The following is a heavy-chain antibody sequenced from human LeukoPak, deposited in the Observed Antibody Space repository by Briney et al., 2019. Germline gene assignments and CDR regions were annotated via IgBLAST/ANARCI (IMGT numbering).Heavy chain of an antibody. Sequence: SVKVSCKASGGTFSSYAISWVRQAPGQGLEWMGRIIPILGIANYAQKFQGRVTINADKSTSTAYLELSSLRSEDTAVYYCARTYYDSSGYYYVYYYGMDVWGQGTTVTVS. J-gene: IGHJ6*02. CDR1: GGTFSSYA. CDR3: ARTYYDSSGYYYVYYYGMDV. D-gene: IGHD3-22*01. CDR2: IIPILGIA. V-gene: IGHV1-69*04.